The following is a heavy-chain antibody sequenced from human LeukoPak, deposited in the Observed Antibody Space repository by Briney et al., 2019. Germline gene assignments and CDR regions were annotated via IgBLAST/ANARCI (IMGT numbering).Heavy chain of an antibody. D-gene: IGHD3-3*01. Sequence: GRSLRLSCAASGFTFSSYGMHRVRQAPGKGLEWVAVISYDGSNKYYADSVKGRFTISRDNSKNTLYLQMNSLRAEDTAVYCCAKPNYDFWSGLPDYWGQGTLVTVSS. CDR2: ISYDGSNK. V-gene: IGHV3-30*18. CDR1: GFTFSSYG. J-gene: IGHJ4*02. CDR3: AKPNYDFWSGLPDY.